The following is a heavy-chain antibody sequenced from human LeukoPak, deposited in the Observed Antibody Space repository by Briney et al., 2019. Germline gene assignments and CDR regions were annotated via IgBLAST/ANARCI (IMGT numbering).Heavy chain of an antibody. D-gene: IGHD1-26*01. J-gene: IGHJ4*02. CDR3: ARSGGGYNYFDY. CDR2: ISSSSSYI. CDR1: GFTFSSYS. Sequence: GGSLRLSCAASGFTFSSYSMNWVRQAPGKGLEWVSSISSSSSYIYYADSVKGRFTISRDNAKNSLYLQMNSLRAEDTAVYYCARSGGGYNYFDYWGREPWSPSPQ. V-gene: IGHV3-21*01.